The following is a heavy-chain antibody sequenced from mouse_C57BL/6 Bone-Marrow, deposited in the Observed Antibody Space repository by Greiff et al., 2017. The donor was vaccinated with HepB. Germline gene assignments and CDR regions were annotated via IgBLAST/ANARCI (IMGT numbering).Heavy chain of an antibody. V-gene: IGHV3-1*01. CDR2: ISYSGST. D-gene: IGHD2-5*01. CDR1: GYSITSGYD. Sequence: EVQLQESGPGMVKPSQSLSLTCTVTGYSITSGYDWHWIRHFPGNKLEWMGYISYSGSTNYNPSLKSRISITHDTSKNHFFLKLNSVTTEDTATYYCARDSNYAGSFDYWGQGTTLTVSS. J-gene: IGHJ2*01. CDR3: ARDSNYAGSFDY.